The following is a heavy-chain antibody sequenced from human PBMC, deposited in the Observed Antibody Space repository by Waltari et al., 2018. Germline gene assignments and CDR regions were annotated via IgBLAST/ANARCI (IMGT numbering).Heavy chain of an antibody. CDR3: ARAAVAGTFVYWYFDL. J-gene: IGHJ2*01. CDR2: IYSGGST. CDR1: GFTVSSNY. V-gene: IGHV3-53*01. D-gene: IGHD6-19*01. Sequence: EVQLVESGGGLIQPGGSLRLSCAASGFTVSSNYMSWVAQAPGKGLEWVSVIYSGGSTYYADSVKGRFTISRDNSKNTLYLQMNSLRAEDTAVYYCARAAVAGTFVYWYFDLWGRGTLVTVSS.